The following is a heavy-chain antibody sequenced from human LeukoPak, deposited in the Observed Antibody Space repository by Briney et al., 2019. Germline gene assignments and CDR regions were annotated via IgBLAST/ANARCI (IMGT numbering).Heavy chain of an antibody. Sequence: PGGSLRLSCAASGFTFSSYGMHWVRQAPGKGLEWVAVISYDGSNKYYVDSVKGRFTISRDNSKNTLYLQMNSLRAEDTAVYYCAKAWTVVGLDYWGQGTLVTVSS. J-gene: IGHJ4*02. CDR3: AKAWTVVGLDY. V-gene: IGHV3-30*18. CDR2: ISYDGSNK. CDR1: GFTFSSYG. D-gene: IGHD2-15*01.